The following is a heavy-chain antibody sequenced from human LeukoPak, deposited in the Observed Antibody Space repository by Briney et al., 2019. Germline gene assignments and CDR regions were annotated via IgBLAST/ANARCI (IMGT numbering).Heavy chain of an antibody. Sequence: SETLSLTCSVSGVSIGSDESYYWGWIRQPPGKGLEWIAGITSSGTAHYNPSLESRVTISLDTSSHQFSLRLTFVTAADTAPYYCARAPNHRRYSFHSWGQGTKVTVS. CDR2: ITSSGTA. D-gene: IGHD3-16*02. CDR3: ARAPNHRRYSFHS. J-gene: IGHJ5*02. V-gene: IGHV4-39*01. CDR1: GVSIGSDESYY.